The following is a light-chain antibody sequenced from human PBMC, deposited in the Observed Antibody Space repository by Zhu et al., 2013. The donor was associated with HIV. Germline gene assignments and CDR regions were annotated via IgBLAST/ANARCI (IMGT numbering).Light chain of an antibody. Sequence: QSVLTQPPSVSGSPGQRVTISCTGSHSNIGADFDVHWYQQVPGRAPNSSFWYRNRPSGVPDRFSASKSGTSASLAITGLQVEDEADYYCQSYDSSLSNVLFGGGTKLTVL. J-gene: IGLJ2*01. CDR2: YR. V-gene: IGLV1-40*01. CDR1: HSNIGADFD. CDR3: QSYDSSLSNVL.